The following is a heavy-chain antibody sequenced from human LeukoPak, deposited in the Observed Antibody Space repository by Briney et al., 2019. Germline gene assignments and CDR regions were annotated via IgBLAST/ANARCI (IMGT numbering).Heavy chain of an antibody. CDR1: GFTFSNYA. CDR2: ISGSGDIT. Sequence: GGSLRLSCAASGFTFSNYAMSWVRQAPGKGLEWVSLISGSGDITYYADSVKGRFTISRDNSKNTLYLRMNSLRAEDTAVYYCAKDWAIVVPAAMDWFDPWGQGTLVTVSS. CDR3: AKDWAIVVPAAMDWFDP. D-gene: IGHD2-2*01. V-gene: IGHV3-23*01. J-gene: IGHJ5*02.